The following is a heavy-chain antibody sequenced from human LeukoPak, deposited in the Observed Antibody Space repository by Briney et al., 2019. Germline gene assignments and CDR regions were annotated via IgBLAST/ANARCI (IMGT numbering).Heavy chain of an antibody. CDR2: ISYDGSNK. V-gene: IGHV3-30*18. Sequence: PGGSLRLSCAASGFTFSDYYMSWIRQAPGKGLEWVAVISYDGSNKYYADSVKGLFTISRDNSKNTMYLQMNSLGLEDTAVYYCAKGITSNDAFDIWGQGTMVTVS. J-gene: IGHJ3*02. CDR1: GFTFSDYY. CDR3: AKGITSNDAFDI. D-gene: IGHD2/OR15-2a*01.